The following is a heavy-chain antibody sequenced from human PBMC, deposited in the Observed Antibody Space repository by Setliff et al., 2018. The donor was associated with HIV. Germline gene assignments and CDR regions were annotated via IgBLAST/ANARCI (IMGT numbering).Heavy chain of an antibody. V-gene: IGHV1-69*13. CDR2: ITPIFGTT. Sequence: GASVKVSCKASGGTFSSYAINWVRQAPGQGLEWMGGITPIFGTTDYAQKFQGRVTITADESTSTAYMELSGLGSEDTAVYYCARGRRVVPAADSNFFDPWGQGTLVTVSS. CDR3: ARGRRVVPAADSNFFDP. J-gene: IGHJ5*02. D-gene: IGHD2-2*01. CDR1: GGTFSSYA.